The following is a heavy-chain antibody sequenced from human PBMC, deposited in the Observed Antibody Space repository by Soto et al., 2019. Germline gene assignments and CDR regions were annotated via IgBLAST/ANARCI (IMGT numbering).Heavy chain of an antibody. D-gene: IGHD3-10*01. J-gene: IGHJ5*02. V-gene: IGHV3-7*03. CDR1: GFTFSSYW. CDR3: AGEGVLLWFGELLSGWFDP. Sequence: EVQLVESGGGLVQPGGSLRLSCAASGFTFSSYWMSWVRQAPGKGLEWVANIKQDGSEKYYVDSVKGRFTISRDNANNSLYLQMNSLRAEDTAVYYCAGEGVLLWFGELLSGWFDPWGQGTLVTVSS. CDR2: IKQDGSEK.